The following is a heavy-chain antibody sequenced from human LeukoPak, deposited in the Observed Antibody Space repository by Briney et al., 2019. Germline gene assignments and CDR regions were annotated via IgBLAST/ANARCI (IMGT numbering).Heavy chain of an antibody. V-gene: IGHV3-23*01. CDR1: GFTFSIYA. Sequence: GGSLRLSCAASGFTFSIYAMSWVRQAPGKGLEWVSTISGSGGSTYYADSVKGRFTISRDNSKNTLHLQMNSLRAEDTAVYYCANRVGLRYYYFDYWGQGTLVTVSS. J-gene: IGHJ4*02. CDR2: ISGSGGST. D-gene: IGHD4-17*01. CDR3: ANRVGLRYYYFDY.